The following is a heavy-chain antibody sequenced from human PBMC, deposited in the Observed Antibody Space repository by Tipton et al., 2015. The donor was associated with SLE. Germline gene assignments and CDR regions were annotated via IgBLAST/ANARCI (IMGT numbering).Heavy chain of an antibody. D-gene: IGHD6-13*01. CDR1: GGSISVHY. CDR3: AREGGQQLVSFDY. CDR2: IYYSGST. V-gene: IGHV4-59*11. Sequence: TLSLTCTVSGGSISVHYWTWIRQPPGKGLEWIGYIYYSGSTFYNPSLKNRVTISVDTSKNQFSLKLYSMTAADTAVYYCAREGGQQLVSFDYWGQGTLVTVSS. J-gene: IGHJ4*02.